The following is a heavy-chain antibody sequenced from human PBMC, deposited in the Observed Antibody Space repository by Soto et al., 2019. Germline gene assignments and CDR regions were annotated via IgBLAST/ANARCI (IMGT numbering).Heavy chain of an antibody. CDR2: ISGSGGST. CDR1: GFTFSSYA. V-gene: IGHV3-23*01. D-gene: IGHD6-19*01. J-gene: IGHJ6*03. CDR3: AKDPTIAVAGSYYYYYMDV. Sequence: GGSLRLSCAASGFTFSSYAMSWVRQAPGKGLEWVSAISGSGGSTYYADSVKGRFTISRDNSKNPLYLQMNSLRAEDTAVYYCAKDPTIAVAGSYYYYYMDVWGKGTTVTVSS.